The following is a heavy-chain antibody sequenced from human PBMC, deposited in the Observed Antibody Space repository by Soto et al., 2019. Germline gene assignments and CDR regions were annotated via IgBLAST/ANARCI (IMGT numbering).Heavy chain of an antibody. CDR2: TTTYGGTT. Sequence: PGPPRTLSRSASGFTFSADPMNCVRHAPGKGLDYISATTTYGGTTYYADSVKGRSSVPRDNSKNTLYLQLSSLRTEDTAVYYCARGHAERVGRMSFEYLARGTLVPV. V-gene: IGHV3-64D*06. CDR3: ARGHAERVGRMSFEY. J-gene: IGHJ4*02. D-gene: IGHD1-26*01. CDR1: GFTFSADP.